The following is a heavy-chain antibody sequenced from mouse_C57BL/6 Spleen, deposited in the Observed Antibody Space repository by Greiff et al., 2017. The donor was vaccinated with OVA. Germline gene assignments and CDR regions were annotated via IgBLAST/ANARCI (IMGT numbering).Heavy chain of an antibody. J-gene: IGHJ3*01. CDR1: GFTFSNYW. Sequence: EVKLMESGGGLVQPGGSMKLSCVASGFTFSNYWMNWVRQSPEKGLEWVAQIRLKSDNYATHYAESVKGRFTISRDDSKSSVYLQMNNLRAEDTGIYYCTGVTGTFAYWGQGTLVTVSA. V-gene: IGHV6-3*01. CDR3: TGVTGTFAY. CDR2: IRLKSDNYAT. D-gene: IGHD4-1*01.